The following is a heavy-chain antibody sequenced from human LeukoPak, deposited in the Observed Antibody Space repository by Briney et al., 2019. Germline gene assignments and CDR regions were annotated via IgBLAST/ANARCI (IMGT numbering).Heavy chain of an antibody. CDR3: ARTNYYETSGWASGLSPFDM. Sequence: WIRQPPGKGLEWIGVIYPVDSDTGYSPTFQGQVTISVDKSTSTAYLQWSSLKASDTAIYYCARTNYYETSGWASGLSPFDMWGRGTMVTVSS. D-gene: IGHD3-22*01. J-gene: IGHJ3*02. CDR2: IYPVDSDT. V-gene: IGHV5-51*01.